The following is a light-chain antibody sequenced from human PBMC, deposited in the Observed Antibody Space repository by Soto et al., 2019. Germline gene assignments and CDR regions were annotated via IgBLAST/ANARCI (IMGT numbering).Light chain of an antibody. CDR2: GNS. CDR3: QSYDSSLSAYV. CDR1: SSNIGAGYD. J-gene: IGLJ2*01. V-gene: IGLV1-40*01. Sequence: QLVLTQPPSVSGAPGQRVTISCTGSSSNIGAGYDVHWYQQLPGTAPKLLIYGNSNRPSGVPDRFSGSKSGTSPSLAITGLQAEDEADYYCQSYDSSLSAYVFGGGTKLTVL.